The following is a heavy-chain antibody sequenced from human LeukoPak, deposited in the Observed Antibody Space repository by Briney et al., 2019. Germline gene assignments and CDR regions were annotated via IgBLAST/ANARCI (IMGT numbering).Heavy chain of an antibody. CDR2: IWYDGSNK. V-gene: IGHV3-33*01. CDR3: ARDGGY. D-gene: IGHD3-16*01. Sequence: GGSLRLSCAASGLTFSSYGMHWVRQAPGKGLEWVAVIWYDGSNKYYADSVKGRFTISRDNSKNTLYLRMNSLKAEDTAVYYCARDGGYWGQGTLVTVSS. CDR1: GLTFSSYG. J-gene: IGHJ4*02.